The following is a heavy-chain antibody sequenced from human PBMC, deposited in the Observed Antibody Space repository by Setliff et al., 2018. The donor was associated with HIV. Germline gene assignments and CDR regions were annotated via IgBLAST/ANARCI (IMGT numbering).Heavy chain of an antibody. V-gene: IGHV1-69*10. D-gene: IGHD3-3*01. Sequence: ASVKVSCKASGGTFSSYAISWVRQAPGQGLEWMGGIIPILGIANYAQKFQGRVTITTDESTSTAYMELSSLRSEDTAVYYCARDLRDFWSGYSPVGYFDLWGRGTLVTVSS. CDR2: IIPILGIA. CDR1: GGTFSSYA. CDR3: ARDLRDFWSGYSPVGYFDL. J-gene: IGHJ2*01.